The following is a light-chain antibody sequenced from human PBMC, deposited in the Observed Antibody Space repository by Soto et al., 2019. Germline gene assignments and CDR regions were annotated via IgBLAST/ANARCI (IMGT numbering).Light chain of an antibody. CDR3: QQYNDYSMWT. Sequence: DIQMTQSPSTLSASVGDRVAITCRASRDVKTYLAWYQQKPGKAPKLLIYDASTLESEVPSRFGGSGSETEFTLTISSLQPDDVATYYCQQYNDYSMWTFGQGTKVDLK. V-gene: IGKV1-5*01. CDR2: DAS. CDR1: RDVKTY. J-gene: IGKJ1*01.